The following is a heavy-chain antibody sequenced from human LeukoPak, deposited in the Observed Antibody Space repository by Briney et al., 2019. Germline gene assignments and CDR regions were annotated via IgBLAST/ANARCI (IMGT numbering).Heavy chain of an antibody. CDR2: ISAYNGNT. CDR1: GYTFTSYG. V-gene: IGHV1-18*01. D-gene: IGHD3-22*01. Sequence: ASVKVSCKASGYTFTSYGISWVRQAPGQGLEWMGWISAYNGNTNYAQKLQGRVTMTTDTSTSTAYMELRSLRSDDTAVYYCGGGPPTGYYDSSGFYAFDYWGQGTLVTVSS. CDR3: GGGPPTGYYDSSGFYAFDY. J-gene: IGHJ4*02.